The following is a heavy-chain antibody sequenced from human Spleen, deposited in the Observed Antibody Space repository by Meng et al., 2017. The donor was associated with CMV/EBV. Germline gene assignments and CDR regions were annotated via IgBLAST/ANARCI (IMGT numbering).Heavy chain of an antibody. CDR3: AGRDYYFDY. D-gene: IGHD2-21*01. CDR1: GFTFSSFV. V-gene: IGHV3-NL1*01. CDR2: IYSGERT. Sequence: GESLKISCAAYGFTFSSFVMHWVRQAPGKGLEWVSLIYSGERTYYADSVKGRFTISRDNSKNTVYLQMNSLRAEDTAVYYCAGRDYYFDYWGQGTLVNVSS. J-gene: IGHJ4*02.